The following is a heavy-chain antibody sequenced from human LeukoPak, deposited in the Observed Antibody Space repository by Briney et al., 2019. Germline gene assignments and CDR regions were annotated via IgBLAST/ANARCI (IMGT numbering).Heavy chain of an antibody. V-gene: IGHV3-74*01. CDR1: EFPFSSHW. CDR3: ARGIASGRSVAIDL. D-gene: IGHD6-13*01. J-gene: IGHJ4*02. CDR2: LSGDGSTT. Sequence: PGGSLRLSCAASEFPFSSHWMYWVRQAPGKGLVWVARLSGDGSTTRHADSVKGRFTISRDNAKSTLYLQMDSLRVEDTALYYCARGIASGRSVAIDLWGRGTLVVVSS.